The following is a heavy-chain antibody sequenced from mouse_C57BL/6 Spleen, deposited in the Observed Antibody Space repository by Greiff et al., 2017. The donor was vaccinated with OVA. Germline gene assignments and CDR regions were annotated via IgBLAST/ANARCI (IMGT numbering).Heavy chain of an antibody. CDR2: IYPRDGST. V-gene: IGHV1-85*01. J-gene: IGHJ2*01. CDR3: ASRPIYYYGSSIDY. Sequence: QVQLKQSGPELVKPGASVKLSCKASGYTFTSYDINWVKQRPGQGLEWIGWIYPRDGSTKYNEKFKGKATLTVDTSSSTAYMELHSLTSEDSAVYFCASRPIYYYGSSIDYWGQGTTLTVSS. D-gene: IGHD1-1*01. CDR1: GYTFTSYD.